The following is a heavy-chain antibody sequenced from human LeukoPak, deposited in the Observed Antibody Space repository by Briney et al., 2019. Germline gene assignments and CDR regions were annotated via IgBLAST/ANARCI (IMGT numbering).Heavy chain of an antibody. Sequence: AETLSLTCTVSGCSISSSSYYWGWIRQPPGKGREWIGSIYYSGSTYYNPSLKSRVTISVDTSKNQFSLRLNSVTAADTAVYYCAREDNWSAFDIWGQGTMITVSS. D-gene: IGHD1-20*01. CDR2: IYYSGST. CDR1: GCSISSSSYY. V-gene: IGHV4-39*07. CDR3: AREDNWSAFDI. J-gene: IGHJ3*02.